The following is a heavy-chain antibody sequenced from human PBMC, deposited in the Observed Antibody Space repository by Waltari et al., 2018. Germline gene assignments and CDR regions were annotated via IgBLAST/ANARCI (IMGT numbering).Heavy chain of an antibody. CDR3: ASHYCSGGSCYFDY. CDR2: IYSGAST. V-gene: IGHV3-53*02. J-gene: IGHJ4*02. Sequence: EVQLVETGGGFIQPGGSLRLSCAVSGFAVRDNYMSWVRQAPGKGVEWVSVIYSGASTYYADSVKGRFTISRDTSKNTVYLQMNSLRGEDTAVYFCASHYCSGGSCYFDYWGQGTLVTVSS. D-gene: IGHD2-15*01. CDR1: GFAVRDNY.